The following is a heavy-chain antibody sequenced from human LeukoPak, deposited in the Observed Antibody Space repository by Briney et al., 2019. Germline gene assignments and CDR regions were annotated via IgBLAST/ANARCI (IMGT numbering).Heavy chain of an antibody. V-gene: IGHV4-38-2*02. Sequence: PSETLSLTCTVSGYSIRSGYYWGWIRQPPGKEMEWIGSIYHSGNTYYNPSLKSRVIMSVDTSKNQFSLKLSSVTAADTAVYYGARGPGGAAGVYFDYWGQGTLVAVSS. D-gene: IGHD2-15*01. CDR3: ARGPGGAAGVYFDY. J-gene: IGHJ4*02. CDR1: GYSIRSGYY. CDR2: IYHSGNT.